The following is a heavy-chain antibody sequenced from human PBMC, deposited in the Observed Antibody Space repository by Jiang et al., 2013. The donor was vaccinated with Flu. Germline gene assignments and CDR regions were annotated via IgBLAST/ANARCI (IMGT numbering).Heavy chain of an antibody. D-gene: IGHD3-3*01. CDR3: ARARRLYFWSGYYQWYFDL. J-gene: IGHJ2*01. V-gene: IGHV4-31*01. CDR1: GGSISSGGYY. Sequence: SGPGLVKPSQTLSLTCTVSGGSISSGGYYWSWIRQHPGKGLEWIGYIYYSGSTYYNPSLKSLVTISVDTSKNRFSLKLSSVTAADTAVYYCARARRLYFWSGYYQWYFDLWGRGTLVTVSS. CDR2: IYYSGST.